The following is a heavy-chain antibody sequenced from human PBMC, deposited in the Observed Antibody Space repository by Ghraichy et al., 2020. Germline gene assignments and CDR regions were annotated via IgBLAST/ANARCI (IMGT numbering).Heavy chain of an antibody. V-gene: IGHV4-39*01. CDR3: ASHFGEVKPSSSPRLHHFDC. CDR1: GGSIITTNYY. CDR2: IYHSGST. D-gene: IGHD3-10*01. J-gene: IGHJ4*02. Sequence: SETLSLTCTVSGGSIITTNYYWGWIRQTPGKGLEWIGSIYHSGSTYYNPSLSSRVTISVDTSKSQFSLKLTSLTAADTAVFYCASHFGEVKPSSSPRLHHFDCWGQGILVTVSS.